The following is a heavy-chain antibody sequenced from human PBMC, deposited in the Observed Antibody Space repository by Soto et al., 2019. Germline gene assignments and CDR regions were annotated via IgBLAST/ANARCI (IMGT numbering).Heavy chain of an antibody. CDR1: GFICSSYD. CDR3: AKATATGGGAFDI. CDR2: ILVDGRT. V-gene: IGHV3-23*01. D-gene: IGHD2-8*02. J-gene: IGHJ3*02. Sequence: LRLSCAASGFICSSYDMSWVRQAPVKGLEWVSTILVDGRTFYVDSVKGRFTISRDTSQNTVYLQMNSLTAGDTALYYCAKATATGGGAFDICGQGTMVTVSS.